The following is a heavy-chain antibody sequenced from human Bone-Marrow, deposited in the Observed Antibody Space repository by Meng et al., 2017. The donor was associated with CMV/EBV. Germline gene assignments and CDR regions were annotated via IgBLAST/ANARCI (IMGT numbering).Heavy chain of an antibody. CDR3: AKVGDIVVVPAANYFDY. V-gene: IGHV3-74*01. CDR2: IYIDGSST. D-gene: IGHD2-2*01. Sequence: SCAASGFTFSSHWMHWVRQAPGKGLVWVSRIYIDGSSTSYADSVKGRFTISRDNAKNTLYLQMNSLRAEDTALYYCAKVGDIVVVPAANYFDYWGQGTLVTVSS. J-gene: IGHJ4*02. CDR1: GFTFSSHW.